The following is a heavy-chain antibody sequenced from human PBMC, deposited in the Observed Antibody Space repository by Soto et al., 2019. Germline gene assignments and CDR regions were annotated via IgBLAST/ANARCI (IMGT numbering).Heavy chain of an antibody. J-gene: IGHJ4*02. CDR3: ASDGAISGCVDY. CDR1: GFTFSSFS. Sequence: EVQLVESGGGLVQPGGSLRLSCVASGFTFSSFSMNWVRQSPGKGLEWVSYISTTSSTIHYADSVKGRFTISRDNAKNSLYLQMICLRYEDTAVYYCASDGAISGCVDYWGQGTLVTVSS. V-gene: IGHV3-48*02. CDR2: ISTTSSTI. D-gene: IGHD6-19*01.